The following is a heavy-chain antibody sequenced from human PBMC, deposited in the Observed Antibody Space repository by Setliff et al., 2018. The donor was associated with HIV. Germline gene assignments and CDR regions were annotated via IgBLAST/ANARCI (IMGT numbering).Heavy chain of an antibody. J-gene: IGHJ4*02. Sequence: NPSETLSLTCTVSGDSISSYFWSWIRQSPGKGLEWIGFRSTTGSTNYNPSLRSRVTISVDTSRNQFSLKLSSVTAADTAVYYCARDRSDYYNLPGYFDHWGQGTPVTVSS. D-gene: IGHD3-3*01. CDR1: GDSISSYF. CDR2: RSTTGST. V-gene: IGHV4-4*09. CDR3: ARDRSDYYNLPGYFDH.